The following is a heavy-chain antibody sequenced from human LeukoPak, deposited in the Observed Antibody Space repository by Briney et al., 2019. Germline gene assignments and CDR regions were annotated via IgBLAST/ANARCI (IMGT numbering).Heavy chain of an antibody. Sequence: SETLSLTCSVSGGSIRSSYYYWGWIRQPPGKGLEWIGSIYDSGSTYYNPSLKSRVTISVDTSKNQFSLKLNSVTAADTAVFYCARHGPPKMVVVVTPPEYWGQGTLVTVSS. CDR2: IYDSGST. CDR1: GGSIRSSYYY. D-gene: IGHD2-15*01. V-gene: IGHV4-39*01. CDR3: ARHGPPKMVVVVTPPEY. J-gene: IGHJ4*02.